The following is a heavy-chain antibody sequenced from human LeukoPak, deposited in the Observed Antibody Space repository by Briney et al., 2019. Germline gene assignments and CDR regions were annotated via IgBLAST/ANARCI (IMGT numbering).Heavy chain of an antibody. CDR2: IYSGGST. Sequence: GGSLRLSCAASGFTFSSYAMHWVRQAPGKGLEWVSVIYSGGSTYYADSVKGRFTISRDNSKNTLYLQMNSLRAEDTAVYYCARSDYYYGMDVWGQGTTVTVSS. J-gene: IGHJ6*02. CDR3: ARSDYYYGMDV. CDR1: GFTFSSYA. V-gene: IGHV3-53*01.